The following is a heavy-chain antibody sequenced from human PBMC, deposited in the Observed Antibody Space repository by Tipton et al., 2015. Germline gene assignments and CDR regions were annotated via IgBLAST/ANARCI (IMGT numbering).Heavy chain of an antibody. CDR1: GGSFSDYY. CDR2: IRNSKYT. CDR3: ACQDYDSLTRDYQTVDY. D-gene: IGHD3-9*01. V-gene: IGHV4-59*08. J-gene: IGHJ4*02. Sequence: PGLVKPSETLSLTCTVSGGSFSDYYWNWIRQSPGKGLEWIGYIRNSKYTFYNPSLESRVTISVHTSKTQFSLKLTSVTAADTAVYYCACQDYDSLTRDYQTVDYWGQGTLVTVSS.